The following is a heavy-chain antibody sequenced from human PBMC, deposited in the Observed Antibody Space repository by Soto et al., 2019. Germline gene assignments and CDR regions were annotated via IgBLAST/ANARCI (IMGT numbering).Heavy chain of an antibody. V-gene: IGHV3-11*01. Sequence: QVQLVESGGGLVKPGGSLRLSCAASGFTFSDYYMSWIRQAPGKGLEWVSYISSSGSTIYYADSVTGRFTISRDNDKNSLYLQRNSLRAEDTAVYYCARAQNPAIQLWFIGYWGQGTLVTVSS. D-gene: IGHD5-18*01. CDR2: ISSSGSTI. J-gene: IGHJ4*02. CDR1: GFTFSDYY. CDR3: ARAQNPAIQLWFIGY.